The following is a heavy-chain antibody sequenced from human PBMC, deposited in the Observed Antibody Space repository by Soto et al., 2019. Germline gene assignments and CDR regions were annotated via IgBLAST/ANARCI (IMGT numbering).Heavy chain of an antibody. D-gene: IGHD3-22*01. Sequence: PWGCLILSCTVSGFAFNNYGINWVRQAPGKGLEWVSSISKSDYTYYSDSVKGRFTISRDNAKNSVSLQMNTLRVEDTAVYYCEREDSIIRSAVSDXRGQGTSVTVSX. CDR2: ISKSDYT. J-gene: IGHJ4*02. CDR1: GFAFNNYG. V-gene: IGHV3-21*01. CDR3: EREDSIIRSAVSDX.